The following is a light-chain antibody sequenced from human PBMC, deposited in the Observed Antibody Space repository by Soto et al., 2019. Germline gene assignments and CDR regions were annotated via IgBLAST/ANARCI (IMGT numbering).Light chain of an antibody. J-gene: IGLJ2*01. CDR3: SSYTSRFTLI. CDR2: EVT. V-gene: IGLV2-14*01. CDR1: SSDVGSHNY. Sequence: QSLLTQPASVSGSPGQSITITCAGTSSDVGSHNYVSWYQQEPGKAPKVIIYEVTNRPSGVPNRFSGSKSGNTASLTISGLQAADEADYYCSSYTSRFTLIFGGGTKLTVL.